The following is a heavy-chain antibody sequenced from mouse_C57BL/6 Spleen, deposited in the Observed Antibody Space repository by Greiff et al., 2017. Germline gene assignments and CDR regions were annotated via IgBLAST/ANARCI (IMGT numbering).Heavy chain of an antibody. Sequence: EVNVVESEGGLVQPGSSMKLSCTASGFTFSDYYMAWVRQVPEKGLEWVANINYDGSSTYYLDSLKSRFIISRDNAKNILYLQMSSLKSEDTATYYCARDPGLGRAMDYWGQGTSVTVSS. V-gene: IGHV5-16*01. CDR1: GFTFSDYY. CDR3: ARDPGLGRAMDY. J-gene: IGHJ4*01. D-gene: IGHD4-1*01. CDR2: INYDGSST.